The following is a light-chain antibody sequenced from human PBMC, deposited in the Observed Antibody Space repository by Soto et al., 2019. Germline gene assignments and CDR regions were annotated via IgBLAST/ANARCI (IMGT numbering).Light chain of an antibody. CDR1: SSNIGAGYD. J-gene: IGLJ2*01. CDR2: GNS. V-gene: IGLV1-40*01. Sequence: QAVVTQPPSVSGAPGQRVTISCTGSSSNIGAGYDVHWYQQLPGTAPKLLIYGNSNRPSGVPDRFSGSKSGTSASLAITGFQAEDEADYYCQSYDSSLSVVFGGGTKLTVL. CDR3: QSYDSSLSVV.